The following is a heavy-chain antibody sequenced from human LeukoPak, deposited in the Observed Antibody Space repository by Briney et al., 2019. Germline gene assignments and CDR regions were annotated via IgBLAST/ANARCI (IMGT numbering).Heavy chain of an antibody. J-gene: IGHJ4*02. V-gene: IGHV3-30-3*01. CDR3: ARDKSRKNYYDSSGYSDPPYFDY. CDR1: GFTFSSYA. CDR2: IPCDGSNK. Sequence: GGSLRLSCAASGFTFSSYAMHWVRQAPGKGLEWVPVIPCDGSNKYYADSVKGRFTISRDNSKDTLYLQMNSLRAEDTAVCYCARDKSRKNYYDSSGYSDPPYFDYWGQGTLVTVSS. D-gene: IGHD3-22*01.